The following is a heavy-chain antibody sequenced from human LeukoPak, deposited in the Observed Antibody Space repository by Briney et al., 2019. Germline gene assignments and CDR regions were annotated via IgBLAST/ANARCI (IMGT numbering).Heavy chain of an antibody. CDR3: ARGRGYYDSSGYHLLRY. J-gene: IGHJ4*02. D-gene: IGHD3-22*01. V-gene: IGHV4-34*01. CDR2: INHSGST. Sequence: PSETLSLTCAVYGGSFSGYYWSWIRQPPGKGLEWIGEINHSGSTNYNPSLKSRVTISVDTFKNQFSLKLSSVTAADTAVYYCARGRGYYDSSGYHLLRYWGQGTLVTVSS. CDR1: GGSFSGYY.